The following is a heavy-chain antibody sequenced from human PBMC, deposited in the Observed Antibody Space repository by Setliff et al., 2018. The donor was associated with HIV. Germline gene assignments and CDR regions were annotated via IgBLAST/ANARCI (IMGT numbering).Heavy chain of an antibody. CDR3: ASPTAIPH. CDR1: GGTFINSA. J-gene: IGHJ4*02. Sequence: ASVKVSCKASGGTFINSAFTWVRQAPGQGLEWMGSIIPIFNTGNYAQKFQGRVTITRDTSASTAYMELSSLRPEDTAVYYCASPTAIPHWGQGTLVTVSS. V-gene: IGHV1-69*05. D-gene: IGHD2-21*02. CDR2: IIPIFNTG.